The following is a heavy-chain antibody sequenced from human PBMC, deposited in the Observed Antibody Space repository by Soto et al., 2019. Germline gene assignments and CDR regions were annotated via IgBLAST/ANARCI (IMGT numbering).Heavy chain of an antibody. CDR3: AREKWGSGSRWLDP. J-gene: IGHJ5*02. Sequence: ASVKVSCKASGYTFASYAISWMRQAPGQGLEWMGWISAYNGNTKYSQNFQGRVTINQDTSASTAYMELSSLTSEDTAVYYCAREKWGSGSRWLDPWGQGTLVTVSS. V-gene: IGHV1-18*01. CDR1: GYTFASYA. D-gene: IGHD6-19*01. CDR2: ISAYNGNT.